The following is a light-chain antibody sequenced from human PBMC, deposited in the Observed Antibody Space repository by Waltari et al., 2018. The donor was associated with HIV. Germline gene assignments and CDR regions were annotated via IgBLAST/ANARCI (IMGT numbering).Light chain of an antibody. Sequence: EIVMTQSPATLSVSPGERDTLSCRASQSVSSNLAWYQQKPGQAPRLLIYGASTRATGIPARFSGSGSGTEFTLTISSLQSEDFAVYYCQQYNNWPGRTFGQGTKVEIK. V-gene: IGKV3-15*01. CDR3: QQYNNWPGRT. J-gene: IGKJ1*01. CDR2: GAS. CDR1: QSVSSN.